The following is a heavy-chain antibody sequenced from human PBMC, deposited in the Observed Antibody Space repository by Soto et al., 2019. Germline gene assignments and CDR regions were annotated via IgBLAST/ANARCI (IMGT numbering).Heavy chain of an antibody. D-gene: IGHD6-13*01. V-gene: IGHV4-59*01. J-gene: IGHJ6*03. CDR3: ARGDSSSWYGYYYYYMEV. Sequence: SETLSLTCTVSGGSISSYYWSWIRQPPGKGLEWIGYIYYSGSTNYNPSLKSRVTISVDTSKNQFSLKLSSVTAADTAVYYCARGDSSSWYGYYYYYMEVWGKGSTVTFSS. CDR2: IYYSGST. CDR1: GGSISSYY.